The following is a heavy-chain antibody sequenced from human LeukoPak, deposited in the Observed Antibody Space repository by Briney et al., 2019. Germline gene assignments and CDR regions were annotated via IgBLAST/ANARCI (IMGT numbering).Heavy chain of an antibody. J-gene: IGHJ4*02. CDR1: GFTFSSYS. V-gene: IGHV3-30*03. CDR2: ISYDGSNK. Sequence: PGGSLRLSCAASGFTFSSYSMNWVRQAPGKGLEWVAVISYDGSNKYYADSVKGRFTISRDNSKNTLYLQMNSLRAEDTAVYYCARDYLGDDYSKADLFDYWGQGTLVTVSS. D-gene: IGHD4-11*01. CDR3: ARDYLGDDYSKADLFDY.